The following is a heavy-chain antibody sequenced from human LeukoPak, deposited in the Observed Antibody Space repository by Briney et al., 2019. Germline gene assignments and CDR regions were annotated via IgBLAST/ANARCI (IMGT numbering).Heavy chain of an antibody. D-gene: IGHD1-26*01. CDR2: ISSSSSYI. Sequence: GGSLRLSCAASGFTFSSYSMNWVRQAPGQGLEWVSSISSSSSYIYYADSVKGRFTISRDNAKNSLYLQMNSLRAEDTAIYYCAKEYTGTFSPFPSYFDNWGQGTLVTVSS. J-gene: IGHJ4*02. CDR3: AKEYTGTFSPFPSYFDN. CDR1: GFTFSSYS. V-gene: IGHV3-21*04.